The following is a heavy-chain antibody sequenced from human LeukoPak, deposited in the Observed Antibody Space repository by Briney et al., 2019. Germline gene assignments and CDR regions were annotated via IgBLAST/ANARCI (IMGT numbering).Heavy chain of an antibody. CDR3: ARRRRPAGIAAAGSFQH. CDR2: IYHSGST. J-gene: IGHJ1*01. V-gene: IGHV4-4*02. D-gene: IGHD6-13*01. CDR1: GGSISSSNW. Sequence: KPSGTLSLTCAVSGGSISSSNWWSWVRQPPGKGLEWIGEIYHSGSTNYNPSLKSRVTISVDTSKNQFSLKLSSVTAADTAVYYCARRRRPAGIAAAGSFQHWGQGTLVTVSS.